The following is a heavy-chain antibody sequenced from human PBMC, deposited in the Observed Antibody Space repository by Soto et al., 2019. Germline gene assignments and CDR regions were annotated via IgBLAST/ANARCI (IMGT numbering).Heavy chain of an antibody. V-gene: IGHV3-15*01. CDR2: IKSKIDGGTT. CDR3: TTVSPHG. Sequence: SLRLSWLSSLFTFNNAWMTLVLQAPVKVLEFFGRIKSKIDGGTTDYAAPVKGRFTLSRDDSKNTLYLQMNSLKTEDSAVYYCTTVSPHGWGQGTLVTSPQ. J-gene: IGHJ4*02. CDR1: LFTFNNAW.